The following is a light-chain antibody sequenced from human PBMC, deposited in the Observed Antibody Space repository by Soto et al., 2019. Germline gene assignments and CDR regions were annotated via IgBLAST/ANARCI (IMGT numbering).Light chain of an antibody. V-gene: IGKV3-11*01. Sequence: EIVLTQSPATLSLSPGERATLSCRASQSVSSYLAWYQQKPGQPPRLLIYDASNRATGIPARFSGSGSGTDFTLTISSLEPEDFAVYYCQRRSIWPWTFGQGTKVEIK. J-gene: IGKJ1*01. CDR2: DAS. CDR1: QSVSSY. CDR3: QRRSIWPWT.